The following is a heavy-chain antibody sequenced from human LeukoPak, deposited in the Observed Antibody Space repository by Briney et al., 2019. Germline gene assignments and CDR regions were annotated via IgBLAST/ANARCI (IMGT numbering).Heavy chain of an antibody. D-gene: IGHD2-21*01. Sequence: PSETLSLTCTVSGGSISRYYWSWIRQSPGKGLEWIGYISYSGTTDYDPSLKSRVTMSVDTSKTHFSLKLSSVTAADTAVYYCARKANCVSGSCRYFDYWGQGTPVTVSS. V-gene: IGHV4-59*01. CDR3: ARKANCVSGSCRYFDY. CDR2: ISYSGTT. CDR1: GGSISRYY. J-gene: IGHJ4*02.